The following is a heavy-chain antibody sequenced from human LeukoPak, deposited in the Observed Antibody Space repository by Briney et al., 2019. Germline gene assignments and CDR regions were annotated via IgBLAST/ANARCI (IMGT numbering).Heavy chain of an antibody. CDR1: GYTFTSYY. CDR2: INPGGFST. CDR3: ARGDEVRALDL. V-gene: IGHV1-46*01. J-gene: IGHJ5*02. Sequence: ASVKVSCKASGYTFTSYYMHWVRQARGQGLEWMGIINPGGFSTTYSQKFKGRVTMTRDTSTSTVYLELSSLRSDDTAVYFCARGDEVRALDLWGQGTLVTVSS. D-gene: IGHD3-10*01.